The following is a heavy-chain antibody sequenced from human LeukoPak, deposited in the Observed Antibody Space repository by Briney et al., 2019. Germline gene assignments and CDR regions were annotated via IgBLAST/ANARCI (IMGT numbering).Heavy chain of an antibody. CDR2: SGSGGST. Sequence: GGSLRLSCAASGFTFSSYVMSWVRQAPGKGLEWVSGSGSGGSTYYADSVKGRFTISRDNSKNTLYLQMNSLRAEDTAVYYCAKDFWSGYYPNCWGQGTLVTVSS. CDR1: GFTFSSYV. J-gene: IGHJ4*02. V-gene: IGHV3-23*01. D-gene: IGHD3-3*01. CDR3: AKDFWSGYYPNC.